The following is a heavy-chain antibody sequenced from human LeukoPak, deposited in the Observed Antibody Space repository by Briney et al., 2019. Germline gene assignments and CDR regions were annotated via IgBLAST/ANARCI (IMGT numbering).Heavy chain of an antibody. Sequence: ASVKVSCKASGYTFTGYYMHWVRQAPGQGLEWMGWINPNSGGTNYAQKFQGRVTMTRDKSISTAYMELSRLRSDDTAVYYCARDQAPRMITFGGPRRWFDPWGQGTLVTVSS. J-gene: IGHJ5*02. CDR1: GYTFTGYY. D-gene: IGHD3-16*01. CDR2: INPNSGGT. CDR3: ARDQAPRMITFGGPRRWFDP. V-gene: IGHV1-2*02.